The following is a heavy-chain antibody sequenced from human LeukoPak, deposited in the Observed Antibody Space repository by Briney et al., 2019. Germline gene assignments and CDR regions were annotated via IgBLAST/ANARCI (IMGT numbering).Heavy chain of an antibody. CDR3: ARDGPTAAPFDY. CDR2: INPSGGST. V-gene: IGHV1-46*01. J-gene: IGHJ4*02. Sequence: GASVKVSCKASGYRXTSYDMHWVRQGPGQGLEWMGMINPSGGSTSYAQRFQGRVAMTRDTSTTTVYMEVNSLTSEDTAVYFCARDGPTAAPFDYWGQGTLVTVSS. D-gene: IGHD2-2*01. CDR1: GYRXTSYD.